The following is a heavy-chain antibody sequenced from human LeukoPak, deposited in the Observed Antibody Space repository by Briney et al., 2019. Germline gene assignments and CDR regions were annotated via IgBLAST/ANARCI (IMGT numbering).Heavy chain of an antibody. V-gene: IGHV3-23*01. J-gene: IGHJ4*02. CDR2: ISGSGGST. CDR1: GFTFSSYA. CDR3: AKLTTVTTEFDY. Sequence: GGSLRLSCAASGFTFSSYAMSWVRQAPGKGLEWVSAISGSGGSTYYADSVKGRFTISRDNSKNTLYLQMNSLRAENTAVYYCAKLTTVTTEFDYWGQGTLVTVSS. D-gene: IGHD4-17*01.